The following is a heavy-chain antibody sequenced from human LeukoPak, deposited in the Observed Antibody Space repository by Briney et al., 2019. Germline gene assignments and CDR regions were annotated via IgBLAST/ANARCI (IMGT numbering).Heavy chain of an antibody. Sequence: SGGSLRLSCAASGFTVSSNYMSWVRQAPGKGLEWVSVIYSGGSTYYADSVRGRFTISRDNAKNSLYLQMNSLRAEDTALYYCARDRFRGYGDYGGNYYYGMDVWGQGTTVTVSS. J-gene: IGHJ6*02. CDR3: ARDRFRGYGDYGGNYYYGMDV. V-gene: IGHV3-53*01. CDR2: IYSGGST. CDR1: GFTVSSNY. D-gene: IGHD4-17*01.